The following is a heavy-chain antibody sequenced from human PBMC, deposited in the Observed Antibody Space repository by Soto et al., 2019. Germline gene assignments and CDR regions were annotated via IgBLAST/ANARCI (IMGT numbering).Heavy chain of an antibody. J-gene: IGHJ3*02. CDR3: ARSCVGRLVHDAFDI. Sequence: GGSLRLSCAASGFTFSSYAMHWVRQAPGKGLEWVAVISYDGSNKYYADSVKGRFTISRDNSKNTLYLQMNSLRAEDTAVYYCARSCVGRLVHDAFDIWGQGTMVTVSS. V-gene: IGHV3-30*04. D-gene: IGHD3-9*01. CDR1: GFTFSSYA. CDR2: ISYDGSNK.